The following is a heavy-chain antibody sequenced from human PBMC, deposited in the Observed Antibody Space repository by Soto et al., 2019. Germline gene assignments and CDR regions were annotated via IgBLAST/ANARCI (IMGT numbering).Heavy chain of an antibody. Sequence: QVQLQESGPGLVKPSETLSLTCTVSGGSISSYYWSWIRQPPGKGLEWIGHIYYSGSTNYNPSLKSRVTILVDTSKNHFSLKLSSVTAADTAVYYCARTTYLWYSSSWYGFDYWGQGTLVTVSS. D-gene: IGHD6-13*01. V-gene: IGHV4-59*01. CDR2: IYYSGST. CDR3: ARTTYLWYSSSWYGFDY. CDR1: GGSISSYY. J-gene: IGHJ4*02.